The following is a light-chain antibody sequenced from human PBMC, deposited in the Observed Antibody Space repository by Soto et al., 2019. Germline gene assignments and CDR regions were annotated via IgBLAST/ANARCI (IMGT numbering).Light chain of an antibody. J-gene: IGLJ1*01. CDR2: HVS. V-gene: IGLV2-14*03. CDR3: TSFTSDNLYV. CDR1: SSDFGGYNY. Sequence: QSVLTQPASVSGSPGQSITISCTGTSSDFGGYNYVSWYQQYPGKVPKLLIYHVSNRPSGVSNRFSGSKSGNTASLTISGLQAEDEADYFCTSFTSDNLYVFXTGTKVTVL.